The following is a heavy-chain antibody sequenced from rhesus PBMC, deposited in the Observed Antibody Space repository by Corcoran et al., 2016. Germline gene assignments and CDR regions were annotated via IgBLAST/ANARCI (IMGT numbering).Heavy chain of an antibody. D-gene: IGHD1-14*01. CDR1: GFTFEDYV. CDR2: FSGSGGST. J-gene: IGHJ6*01. CDR3: ARATTVYGLDS. Sequence: EVQLVESGGGVVQPGGSLRLSCAASGFTFEDYVMHWGRQAPWKGLEWVSGFSGSGGSTYYADSVQGQFTISRDNAKNSLYLQMGSLRAEDTALYYCARATTVYGLDSWGQEVVVTVSS. V-gene: IGHV3-201*01.